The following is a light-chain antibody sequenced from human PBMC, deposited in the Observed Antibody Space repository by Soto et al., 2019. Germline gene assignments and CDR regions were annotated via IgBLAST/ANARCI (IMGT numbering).Light chain of an antibody. V-gene: IGKV1-5*01. Sequence: IQMTQSPSTLSATVGDRVTITCRASQSISSWLAWYQQKPGKAPKLLIYDASSLESGVPSRFSGSGSGTEFTLTISSLQPDDFATYCCQQYNSYWTFGQGTKADI. J-gene: IGKJ1*01. CDR1: QSISSW. CDR3: QQYNSYWT. CDR2: DAS.